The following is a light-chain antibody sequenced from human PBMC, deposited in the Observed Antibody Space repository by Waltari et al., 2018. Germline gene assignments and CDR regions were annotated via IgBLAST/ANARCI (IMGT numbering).Light chain of an antibody. V-gene: IGLV1-40*01. CDR1: SSNLGAGFD. Sequence: QSVLTQPPSVSEAPGQSVTISCTGSSSNLGAGFDVHWHQQPPGTAPKLLMYGNSNRPSGVPDRFSGSKSGTSASLAITGLQAEDEADYYCQSYDSSLSGSRVFGGGTKLTVL. CDR2: GNS. CDR3: QSYDSSLSGSRV. J-gene: IGLJ2*01.